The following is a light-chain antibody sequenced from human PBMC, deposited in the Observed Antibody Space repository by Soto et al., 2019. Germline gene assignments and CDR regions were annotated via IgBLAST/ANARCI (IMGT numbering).Light chain of an antibody. CDR2: GAS. CDR3: TQYGSSGT. CDR1: QSVSNNY. V-gene: IGKV3-20*01. Sequence: ILLTQSSGTLALSPRQRSNLSCRASQSVSNNYLAWYQQKPGQAPTRLIYGASNRASGIVDRFSGSPSGTDFHLPISSLEPEDFAVYYCTQYGSSGTFGKGTNGDI. J-gene: IGKJ3*01.